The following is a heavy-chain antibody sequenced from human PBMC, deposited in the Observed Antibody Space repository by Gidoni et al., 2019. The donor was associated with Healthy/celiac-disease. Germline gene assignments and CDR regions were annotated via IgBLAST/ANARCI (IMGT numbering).Heavy chain of an antibody. Sequence: QVQLQESGPGLVKPSQTLSLTCTVSGGSISSGDYYWSWIRQHPGKGLEWIGYIYFSGSAHYNPSLKSLVTISVDTPKNQFSLKLSSVTAADTAVYYCARRVVIHDAFDIWGQGTMVIVSS. CDR3: ARRVVIHDAFDI. V-gene: IGHV4-31*01. CDR2: IYFSGSA. CDR1: GGSISSGDYY. D-gene: IGHD3-3*01. J-gene: IGHJ3*02.